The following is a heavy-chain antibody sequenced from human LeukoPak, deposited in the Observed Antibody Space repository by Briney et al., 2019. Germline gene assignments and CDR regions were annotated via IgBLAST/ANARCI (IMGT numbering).Heavy chain of an antibody. V-gene: IGHV1-46*01. CDR3: ARGTQRGYSPFDH. CDR2: INPSGGST. D-gene: IGHD2-2*03. CDR1: GYAFTSYY. Sequence: ASVKVSCKASGYAFTSYYMHWVRQAPGQGLEWMGIINPSGGSTSYAQKFQGGVTMTRDTSTSTVYMELSSLRSEDTAVYYCARGTQRGYSPFDHWGQGTLVTVSS. J-gene: IGHJ4*02.